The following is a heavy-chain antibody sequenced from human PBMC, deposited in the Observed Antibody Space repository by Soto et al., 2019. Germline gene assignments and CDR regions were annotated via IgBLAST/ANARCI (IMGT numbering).Heavy chain of an antibody. CDR3: AKDDDSVPFY. CDR2: ISGSGGST. V-gene: IGHV3-23*01. Sequence: PGGSLRPSCAASGFTFSSYAMSWVRQAPGKGLERVSAISGSGGSTYYADSVKGRFTISRDNSKNTLYLQMNSPRAEDTAVYYCAKDDDSVPFYWGQGTLVTVSS. D-gene: IGHD3-10*01. J-gene: IGHJ4*02. CDR1: GFTFSSYA.